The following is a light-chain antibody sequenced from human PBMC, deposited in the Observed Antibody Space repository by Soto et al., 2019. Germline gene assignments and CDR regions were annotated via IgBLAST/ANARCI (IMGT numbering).Light chain of an antibody. CDR2: VTS. Sequence: EIVLTQSPGTLSLSPGERATLSCRASQSLGSSFLAWYQQKPGQAPRLLIFVTSRRATGVPDRFSGSGSGTDFTLTISRLEPEDFAVYFCQHYVTSPYTFGQGTKLEI. J-gene: IGKJ2*01. V-gene: IGKV3-20*01. CDR1: QSLGSSF. CDR3: QHYVTSPYT.